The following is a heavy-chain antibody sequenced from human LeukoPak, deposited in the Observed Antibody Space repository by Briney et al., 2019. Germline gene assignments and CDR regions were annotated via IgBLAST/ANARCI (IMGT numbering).Heavy chain of an antibody. D-gene: IGHD3-22*01. CDR2: IYYSGST. Sequence: PSETLSLTCAVYGGSFSGYYWSWIRQPPGKGLEWIGYIYYSGSTNYNPSLKSRVTISVDTSKNQYSLKLSSVTAADTAVYYCARRRYDSSGYYFDYWGQGTLVTVSS. CDR3: ARRRYDSSGYYFDY. CDR1: GGSFSGYY. J-gene: IGHJ4*02. V-gene: IGHV4-59*01.